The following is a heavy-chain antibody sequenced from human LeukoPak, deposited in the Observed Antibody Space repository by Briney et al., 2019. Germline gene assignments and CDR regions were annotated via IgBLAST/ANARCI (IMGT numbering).Heavy chain of an antibody. CDR2: INHSGST. V-gene: IGHV4-34*01. Sequence: SETLSLTCAVYGGSFSGYYWSWLRQPPGKGQEWVGEINHSGSTNYNPSLKSRVTISVDTSKNQFSLKLSSVTAADTAVYYCARVRHRRDGYNSDYWGQGTLVTVSS. D-gene: IGHD5-24*01. CDR3: ARVRHRRDGYNSDY. CDR1: GGSFSGYY. J-gene: IGHJ4*02.